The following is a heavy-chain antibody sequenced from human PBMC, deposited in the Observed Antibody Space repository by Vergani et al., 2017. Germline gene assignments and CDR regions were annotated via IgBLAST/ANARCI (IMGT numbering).Heavy chain of an antibody. CDR2: IYPADSDT. Sequence: EVELVQSGPEMSKPGESLKISCKGSEYSFGNYWIGWVRQMPGKGLEWMGIIYPADSDTRYSPSFQGQVTISPDKSISTAFLQWDSLKASDTALYYCARHTTYTDSWGQGTLVTVSS. CDR3: ARHTTYTDS. V-gene: IGHV5-51*01. J-gene: IGHJ4*02. CDR1: EYSFGNYW. D-gene: IGHD1-1*01.